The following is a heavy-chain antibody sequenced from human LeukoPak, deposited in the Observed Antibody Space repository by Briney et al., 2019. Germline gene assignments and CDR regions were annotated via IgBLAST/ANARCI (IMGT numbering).Heavy chain of an antibody. CDR1: GYTFTSYG. CDR3: ARGGDGRQPILLWFGEFQDNWFDP. J-gene: IGHJ5*02. V-gene: IGHV1-18*01. D-gene: IGHD3-10*01. CDR2: ISAYNGNT. Sequence: WASVKVSCKASGYTFTSYGISWVRQAPGQGLEWMGWISAYNGNTNYAQKLQGRVTMTTDTSTSTAYMELRSLRSDDTAVYYCARGGDGRQPILLWFGEFQDNWFDPWGQGTLVTVSS.